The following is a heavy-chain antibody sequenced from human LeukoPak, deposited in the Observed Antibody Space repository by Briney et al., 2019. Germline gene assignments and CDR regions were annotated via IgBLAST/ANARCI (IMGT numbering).Heavy chain of an antibody. J-gene: IGHJ4*02. V-gene: IGHV3-30*02. CDR2: IAHHGNNK. CDR1: GFTFSDFY. CDR3: AKDGSWSCTD. Sequence: PGGSLRLSCAASGFTFSDFYMSWVRQAPGKGLEWVAYIAHHGNNKYYADSVKGRFTISRDNSKGSLYLQMNSLRADDTAVYYCAKDGSWSCTDWGQGTLVRVSS. D-gene: IGHD2-8*02.